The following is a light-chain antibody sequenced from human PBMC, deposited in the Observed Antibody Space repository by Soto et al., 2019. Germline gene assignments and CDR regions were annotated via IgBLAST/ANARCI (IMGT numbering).Light chain of an antibody. CDR1: QGIDNF. V-gene: IGKV1-27*01. J-gene: IGKJ1*01. CDR2: TTS. CDR3: QKYNSGAWT. Sequence: DIQKTQSPSSLSASVGDRVTVTCRASQGIDNFLAWYQQKPGKVPRPLIQTTSTLQSGVPSRFSGSGSGTNFTLTISSLQPEDVATYYCQKYNSGAWTFGQGTKVEIK.